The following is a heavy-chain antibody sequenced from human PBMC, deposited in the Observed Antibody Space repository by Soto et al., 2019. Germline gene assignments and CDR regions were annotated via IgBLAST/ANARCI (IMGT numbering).Heavy chain of an antibody. D-gene: IGHD3-22*01. Sequence: SETLSLTYAVYDGSFSGYYWSWIRQPPGKGLEWIGEISHGGSTNYSPSLKSRVTISVDTSKNHFSLELSSVTAADTAVYFCARPHYDSNTFYSFFDYWGQGTLVTVSS. CDR1: DGSFSGYY. J-gene: IGHJ4*02. V-gene: IGHV4-34*01. CDR3: ARPHYDSNTFYSFFDY. CDR2: ISHGGST.